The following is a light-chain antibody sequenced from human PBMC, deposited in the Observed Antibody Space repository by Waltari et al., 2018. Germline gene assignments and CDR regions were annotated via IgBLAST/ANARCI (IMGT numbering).Light chain of an antibody. CDR2: DAS. V-gene: IGKV3-11*01. Sequence: EIFLTQSPATLSVSAGERAALSCRASQSVGTSLAWYQHRTGQAPRLLIYDASKRAAGSPARFSGSGSGTDFTLAIDTLEPEDFAVYYCQQRHTWPRTFGQGTKVEI. CDR3: QQRHTWPRT. CDR1: QSVGTS. J-gene: IGKJ1*01.